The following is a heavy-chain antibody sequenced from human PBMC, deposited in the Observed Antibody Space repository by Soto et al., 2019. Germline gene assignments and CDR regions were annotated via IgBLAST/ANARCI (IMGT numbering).Heavy chain of an antibody. CDR3: AKALYDIAVGAPFDY. V-gene: IGHV3-30*18. CDR2: ISYDGSNK. CDR1: GFTFSSYG. J-gene: IGHJ4*02. D-gene: IGHD6-19*01. Sequence: QVQLVESGGGVVQPGRSLRLSCAASGFTFSSYGMHWVRQAPGKGLEWVAVISYDGSNKYYADSVKGRFTISRDNSKNTLYLQMNSLRAEDTAVYYCAKALYDIAVGAPFDYWGQGTLVTVSS.